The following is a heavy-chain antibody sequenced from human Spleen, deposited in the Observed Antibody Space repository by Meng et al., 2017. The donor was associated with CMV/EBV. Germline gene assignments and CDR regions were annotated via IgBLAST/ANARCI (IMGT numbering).Heavy chain of an antibody. CDR3: ARVQVPAAVNYYYGMDV. D-gene: IGHD2-2*01. V-gene: IGHV1-69*02. CDR2: IIPILGIA. J-gene: IGHJ6*02. Sequence: SVKVSCKASGGTFSSYTISWVRQAPGQGLEWMGRIIPILGIANYAQKFQGRVTITADKSTSTAYMELSSPRSEDTAVYYCARVQVPAAVNYYYGMDVWGQGTTVTVSS. CDR1: GGTFSSYT.